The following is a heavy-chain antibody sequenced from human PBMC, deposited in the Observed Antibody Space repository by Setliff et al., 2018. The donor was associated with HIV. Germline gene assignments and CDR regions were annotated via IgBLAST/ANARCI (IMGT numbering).Heavy chain of an antibody. J-gene: IGHJ4*02. V-gene: IGHV3-7*03. CDR3: ARDHSITPPH. CDR1: GFTFRSFG. Sequence: GGSLRLSCAASGFTFRSFGMHWVRQAPGKGLEWVANIKEDGSEKYYVDSVKGRFTISRDNAKNSLYLQMNSLRAEDTAVYYCARDHSITPPHWGQGTLVTVSS. CDR2: IKEDGSEK. D-gene: IGHD3-3*02.